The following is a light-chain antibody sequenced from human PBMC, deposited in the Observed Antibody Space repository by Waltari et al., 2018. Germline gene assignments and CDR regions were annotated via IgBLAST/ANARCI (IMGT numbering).Light chain of an antibody. CDR2: AAS. CDR1: QSISSY. V-gene: IGKV1-39*01. Sequence: DIQMTQSPSSLSASVGDRVTLTCRASQSISSYLNWYQQKPGKAPKLLIYAASSLQSGVPSRFSGSGSGTDFTLTISSLQPEDFATYYCQQSYSTPPSYTFGQGTKLEIK. CDR3: QQSYSTPPSYT. J-gene: IGKJ2*01.